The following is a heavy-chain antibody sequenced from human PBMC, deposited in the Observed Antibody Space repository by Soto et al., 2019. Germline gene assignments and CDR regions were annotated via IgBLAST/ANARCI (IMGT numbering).Heavy chain of an antibody. CDR3: ARAFDILTRYYFDY. J-gene: IGHJ4*02. V-gene: IGHV4-39*01. Sequence: SETLSLTCTVSGGSISSSSYYWGWIRQPPGKGLEWIGSIYYSGNTYYKPSLKSRVTISVDTAKNQFSLKLSSVTAADTAVYYCARAFDILTRYYFDYWGQGTLVT. CDR2: IYYSGNT. D-gene: IGHD3-9*01. CDR1: GGSISSSSYY.